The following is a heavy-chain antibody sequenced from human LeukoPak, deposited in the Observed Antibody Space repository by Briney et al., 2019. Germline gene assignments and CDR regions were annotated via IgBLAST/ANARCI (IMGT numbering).Heavy chain of an antibody. V-gene: IGHV1-69*05. Sequence: SVKVSCKASGGTFGSYAISWVRQAPGQGLEWMGGIIPIFGTANYAQKFQGRVTITTDESTSTAYMELSRLRSEDTAVYYCAVYYYDSSGPSGYYFDYWGQGTLVTVSS. J-gene: IGHJ4*02. CDR1: GGTFGSYA. CDR3: AVYYYDSSGPSGYYFDY. D-gene: IGHD3-22*01. CDR2: IIPIFGTA.